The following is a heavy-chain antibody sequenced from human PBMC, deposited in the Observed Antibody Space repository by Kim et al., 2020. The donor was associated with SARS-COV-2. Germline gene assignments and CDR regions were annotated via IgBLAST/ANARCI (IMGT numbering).Heavy chain of an antibody. J-gene: IGHJ6*02. V-gene: IGHV3-21*01. D-gene: IGHD3-22*01. CDR2: ISSSSSYI. CDR3: ARGEGIAVVKTLPLYYYGMDV. CDR1: GFTFSSYS. Sequence: GGSLRLSCAASGFTFSSYSMNWVRQAPGKGLEWVSSISSSSSYIYYADSVKGRFTISRDNAKNSLYLQMNSLRAEDTAVYYCARGEGIAVVKTLPLYYYGMDVWGHGTTVTLSS.